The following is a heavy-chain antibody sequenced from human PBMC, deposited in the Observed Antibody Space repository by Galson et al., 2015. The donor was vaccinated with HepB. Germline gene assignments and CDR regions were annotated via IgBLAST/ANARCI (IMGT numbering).Heavy chain of an antibody. D-gene: IGHD6-19*01. CDR3: SRLGGTSDWSRGASDV. V-gene: IGHV4-39*01. Sequence: ETLSLTCTVSGGSISTSSYYWGWIRQPPGKGLEWIGSIYYSGTTYYNPSLKSRVTISVDTSKNQFSLKVSSVTAADTATYYCSRLGGTSDWSRGASDVWGQGAMVTVSS. CDR2: IYYSGTT. CDR1: GGSISTSSYY. J-gene: IGHJ3*01.